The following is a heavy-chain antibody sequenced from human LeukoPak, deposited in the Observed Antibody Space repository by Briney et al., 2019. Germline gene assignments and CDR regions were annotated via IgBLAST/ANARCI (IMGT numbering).Heavy chain of an antibody. CDR3: TTGRFYGSATGWFDP. J-gene: IGHJ5*02. CDR2: FDPDQGET. V-gene: IGHV1-24*01. D-gene: IGHD3-10*01. CDR1: GYSVSELS. Sequence: GASVKVSCKVSGYSVSELSMQWVRQAPGKGLEWMGGFDPDQGETIYAQKFQGRVTMSEDTSTDTAYMEVRSLRFEDTAVYYCTTGRFYGSATGWFDPWGQGTLVTVSS.